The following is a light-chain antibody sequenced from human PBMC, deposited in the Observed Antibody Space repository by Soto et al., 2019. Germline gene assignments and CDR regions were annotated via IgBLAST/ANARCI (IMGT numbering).Light chain of an antibody. CDR1: SGHSSYA. Sequence: QPVLTQSPSASASLGASVKLTCTLSSGHSSYAIAWHQQQPEKGPRYLMKLNSDGSHSKGDGIPDRFSGSSSGAERYLTISSRQSEDEADYYCQTCGTGTRVFGGGTKLTVL. V-gene: IGLV4-69*01. J-gene: IGLJ3*02. CDR2: LNSDGSH. CDR3: QTCGTGTRV.